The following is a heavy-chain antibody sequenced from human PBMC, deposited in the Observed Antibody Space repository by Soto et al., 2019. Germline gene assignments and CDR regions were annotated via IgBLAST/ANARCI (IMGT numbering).Heavy chain of an antibody. CDR1: GYTFSNYG. Sequence: QVQLVQSGAEVKKPGASVTVSCKTSGYTFSNYGINWVRQAPGQGLEWMGWISGYNGNTNYAQTVQGRVPMTTDRTTGTVYVELRSLKSDDTAIYYCSRFIMVGGWFDPNYYHGMDVWGQGTTVTVSS. J-gene: IGHJ6*02. CDR3: SRFIMVGGWFDPNYYHGMDV. CDR2: ISGYNGNT. D-gene: IGHD6-19*01. V-gene: IGHV1-18*01.